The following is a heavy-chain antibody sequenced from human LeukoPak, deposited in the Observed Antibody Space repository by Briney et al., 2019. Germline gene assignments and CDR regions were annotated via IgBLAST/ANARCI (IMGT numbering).Heavy chain of an antibody. CDR2: INPSGGST. V-gene: IGHV1-46*01. Sequence: GASVKVSCKASGYTFTSYYMHWVRQAPGQGLEWMGIINPSGGSTSYAQKFQGRVTITADESTSTAYMELSSLRSEDTAVYYCARVKSYMGWFDPWGQGTLVTVSS. D-gene: IGHD1-1*01. CDR1: GYTFTSYY. J-gene: IGHJ5*02. CDR3: ARVKSYMGWFDP.